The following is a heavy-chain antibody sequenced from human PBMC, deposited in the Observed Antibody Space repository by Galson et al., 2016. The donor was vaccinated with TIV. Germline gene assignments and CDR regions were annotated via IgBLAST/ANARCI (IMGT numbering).Heavy chain of an antibody. CDR1: GFSLTTRGVG. CDR2: IYWDEDK. V-gene: IGHV2-5*05. D-gene: IGHD2-15*01. Sequence: PALVKPTQTLTLTCTFSGFSLTTRGVGVAWIRQPPRKALEWLAFIYWDEDKRYAPSLRNRLTVTKDPSKNQVVLTPTDMDPADTGTYYCAHRKTGSRPLDAFDIWGQGTMVTVSS. J-gene: IGHJ3*02. CDR3: AHRKTGSRPLDAFDI.